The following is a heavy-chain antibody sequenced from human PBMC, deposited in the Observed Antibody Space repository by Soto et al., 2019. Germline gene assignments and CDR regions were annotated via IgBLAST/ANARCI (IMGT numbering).Heavy chain of an antibody. Sequence: GGSLRLSCAASGFTFSSYAMHWVRQAPGKGLEWVAVISYDGSNKYYADSVKGRFTISRDNSKNTLYLQMNSLRAEDTAVYYCARAHSGSAEVYYYYGMDVWGQGTTVTVSS. CDR1: GFTFSSYA. J-gene: IGHJ6*02. CDR2: ISYDGSNK. CDR3: ARAHSGSAEVYYYYGMDV. D-gene: IGHD5-12*01. V-gene: IGHV3-30-3*01.